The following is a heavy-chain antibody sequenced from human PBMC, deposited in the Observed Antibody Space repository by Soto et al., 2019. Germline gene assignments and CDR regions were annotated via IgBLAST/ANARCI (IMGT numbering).Heavy chain of an antibody. CDR1: GYTFTSYG. CDR3: ARAAMDTAMVTIFDY. Sequence: GASVKVSCKASGYTFTSYGISWVRQAPGQGLEWMGWISAYNGNTNYAQKIQGRVTMTTDTSTSTAYMELRSLRSDDTAVYYCARAAMDTAMVTIFDYWGQGTLVTVSS. V-gene: IGHV1-18*01. J-gene: IGHJ4*02. D-gene: IGHD5-18*01. CDR2: ISAYNGNT.